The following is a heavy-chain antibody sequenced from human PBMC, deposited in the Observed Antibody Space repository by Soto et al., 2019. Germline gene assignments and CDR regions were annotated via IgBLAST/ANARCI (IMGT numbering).Heavy chain of an antibody. V-gene: IGHV1-18*01. D-gene: IGHD3-3*01. CDR1: GYTFTSYG. CDR3: ARDFQAYYDFWSGYCLV. J-gene: IGHJ4*02. CDR2: ISAYNGNT. Sequence: ASVKVSCKASGYTFTSYGISWVRQAPGQGLEWMGWISAYNGNTNYAQKLQGRVTMTTDTSTSTAYMELRSLRSDDTAVYYCARDFQAYYDFWSGYCLVWGQGTLVTVSS.